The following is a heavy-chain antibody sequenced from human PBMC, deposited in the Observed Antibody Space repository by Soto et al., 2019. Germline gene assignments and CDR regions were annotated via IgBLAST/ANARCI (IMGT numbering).Heavy chain of an antibody. J-gene: IGHJ4*02. CDR2: ISSGNSYI. CDR1: GFTFSSYT. V-gene: IGHV3-21*01. CDR3: ARDFYYDSD. Sequence: GESLKISCAASGFTFSSYTMHWVRQAPGKGLEWVSSISSGNSYIYYADSVKGRFTISRDNAKNSVYLQMNSLRAEDTAVYYCARDFYYDSDWGQGTLVTVSS. D-gene: IGHD3-22*01.